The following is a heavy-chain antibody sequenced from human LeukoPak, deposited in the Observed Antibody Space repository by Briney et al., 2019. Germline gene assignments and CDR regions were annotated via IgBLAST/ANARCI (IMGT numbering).Heavy chain of an antibody. D-gene: IGHD4-17*01. V-gene: IGHV3-7*01. Sequence: PGGSLRLSCAASGLTFSSYWMSWVRQAPGKGLEWVANIKQDGSEKYYVDSVKGRFTISRDNAKNSLYLQMDTLRAEDTAVYYCATARLEVTSGEFDCWGQGTLVTVSS. CDR3: ATARLEVTSGEFDC. CDR1: GLTFSSYW. J-gene: IGHJ4*02. CDR2: IKQDGSEK.